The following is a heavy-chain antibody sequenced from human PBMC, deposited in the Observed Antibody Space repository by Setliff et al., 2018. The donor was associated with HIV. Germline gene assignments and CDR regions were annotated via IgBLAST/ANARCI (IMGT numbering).Heavy chain of an antibody. CDR1: GYSFTSYY. CDR2: INPSGGTT. CDR3: ARGASSYDYGDYRVLVY. V-gene: IGHV1-46*01. J-gene: IGHJ4*02. D-gene: IGHD4-17*01. Sequence: ASVKVSCKASGYSFTSYYVHWVRQAPGQGLEWMGIINPSGGTTSYAQKFQGRVTMTRDTSTSTVYMELSSLRSEDTAVYYCARGASSYDYGDYRVLVYWGQGSLVTVSS.